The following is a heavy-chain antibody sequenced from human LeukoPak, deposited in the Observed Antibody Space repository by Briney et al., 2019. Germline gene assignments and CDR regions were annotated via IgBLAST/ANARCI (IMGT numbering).Heavy chain of an antibody. CDR2: IWYDGSNK. J-gene: IGHJ4*02. D-gene: IGHD5-18*01. V-gene: IGHV3-33*01. CDR1: GFTFSSYG. Sequence: PGGSLRLSCAASGFTFSSYGMHWVRQAPGKGLEWVAVIWYDGSNKYYADSVKGRFTISRDNFKNTLYLQMNSLRAEDTAVYYCARDLEGYSYGSPFDYWGQGTLVTVSS. CDR3: ARDLEGYSYGSPFDY.